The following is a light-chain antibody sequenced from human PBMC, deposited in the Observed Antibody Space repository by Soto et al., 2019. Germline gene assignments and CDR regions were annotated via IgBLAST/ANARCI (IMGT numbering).Light chain of an antibody. CDR3: GADHGSGSNFVYV. CDR1: SGYSNYK. Sequence: QSVLTQPPSASASLGASVTLTCTLSSGYSNYKVDWYQQRPGKGPRFVMRVGTGGIVGSKGNGIPDRFSVLGSGLNRYLTIKNIQEEDEGDFLCGADHGSGSNFVYVFGTGTKLTVL. V-gene: IGLV9-49*01. J-gene: IGLJ1*01. CDR2: VGTGGIVG.